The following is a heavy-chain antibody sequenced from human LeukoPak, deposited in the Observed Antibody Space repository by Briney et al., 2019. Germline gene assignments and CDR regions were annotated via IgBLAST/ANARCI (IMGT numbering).Heavy chain of an antibody. CDR1: GFTFSSYE. Sequence: PGGSLRLSCAASGFTFSSYEMNWVRQAPGKGLEWVSYISSSGSTIYYADSVKGRFTISRDNAKNSLYLQMNSLRAEDTAVYYCARDRGRYGGNSYHDYWGQGTLVTVSS. CDR3: ARDRGRYGGNSYHDY. V-gene: IGHV3-48*03. J-gene: IGHJ4*02. D-gene: IGHD4-23*01. CDR2: ISSSGSTI.